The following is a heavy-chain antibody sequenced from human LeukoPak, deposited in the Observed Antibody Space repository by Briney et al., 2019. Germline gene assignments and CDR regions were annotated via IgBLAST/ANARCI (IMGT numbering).Heavy chain of an antibody. CDR2: IHYSWST. Sequence: PSETLSLTCTVSGCSISSHFWTWIRQPPGKGLEWIGYIHYSWSTNYNPSPKSRVSISVDTSHKQFSLELSSVTAAATAVYYCARGRQDVTMIVVVMTAVSYYLDVWGKGTTVTVS. D-gene: IGHD3-22*01. CDR3: ARGRQDVTMIVVVMTAVSYYLDV. CDR1: GCSISSHF. J-gene: IGHJ6*03. V-gene: IGHV4-59*11.